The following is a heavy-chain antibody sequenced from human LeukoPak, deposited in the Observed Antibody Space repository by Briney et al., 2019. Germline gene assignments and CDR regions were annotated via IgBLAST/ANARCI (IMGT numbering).Heavy chain of an antibody. CDR3: AKFVSASLEWLLSGDY. J-gene: IGHJ4*02. V-gene: IGHV3-73*01. Sequence: GGSLRLSCAASGFTFSGSAMHWVRQASGKGLEWVGRIRSKANSYATAYAASVKGRFTISRDDSKNTAYLQMNSLRAEDTAVYYCAKFVSASLEWLLSGDYWGQGTLVTVSS. D-gene: IGHD3-3*01. CDR2: IRSKANSYAT. CDR1: GFTFSGSA.